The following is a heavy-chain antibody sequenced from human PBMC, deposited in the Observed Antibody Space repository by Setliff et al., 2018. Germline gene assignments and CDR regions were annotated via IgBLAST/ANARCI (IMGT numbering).Heavy chain of an antibody. Sequence: LRLSCAASGFTFRSYWMSWVRQAPGKGLEWVANIKKDGSIKYYLDSVRGRFTISRDNAENSLTLQMNSLRVVDTAVYYCSRDLQGSGDYVVDYWGQGTLVTVSS. CDR1: GFTFRSYW. CDR2: IKKDGSIK. V-gene: IGHV3-7*01. CDR3: SRDLQGSGDYVVDY. D-gene: IGHD4-17*01. J-gene: IGHJ4*02.